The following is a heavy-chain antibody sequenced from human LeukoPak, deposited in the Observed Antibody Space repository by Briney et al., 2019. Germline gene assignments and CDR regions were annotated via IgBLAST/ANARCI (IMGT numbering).Heavy chain of an antibody. CDR2: IYYSGST. CDR3: AAYSGYELDWFDP. D-gene: IGHD5-12*01. CDR1: GGSISSYY. V-gene: IGHV4-59*01. Sequence: SETLSLTCAVSGGSISSYYWSWIRQPPGKGLEWIGYIYYSGSTNYNPSLKSRVTISVDTSKNQFSLKLSSVTAADTAVYYCAAYSGYELDWFDPWGQGTLVTVSS. J-gene: IGHJ5*02.